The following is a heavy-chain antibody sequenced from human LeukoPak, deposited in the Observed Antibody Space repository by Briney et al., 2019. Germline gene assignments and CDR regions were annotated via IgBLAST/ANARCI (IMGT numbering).Heavy chain of an antibody. Sequence: SQTLSLTCTVSGGSISSGDYYWSWIRQPPGKGLEWIGYIYYSGSTHYNPSLKSRVTISVDTSKNQFSLKLSSVTAADTAVYYCARVCSSTSCYRDAFDIWGQGTMVTVSS. V-gene: IGHV4-30-4*08. J-gene: IGHJ3*02. CDR2: IYYSGST. CDR3: ARVCSSTSCYRDAFDI. CDR1: GGSISSGDYY. D-gene: IGHD2-2*01.